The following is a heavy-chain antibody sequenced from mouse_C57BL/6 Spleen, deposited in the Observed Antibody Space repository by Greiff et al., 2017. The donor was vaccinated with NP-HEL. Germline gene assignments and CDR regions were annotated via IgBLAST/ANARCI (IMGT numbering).Heavy chain of an antibody. D-gene: IGHD1-1*01. CDR2: ISDGGSYT. CDR3: ARVYGSSSTWFAY. V-gene: IGHV5-4*03. Sequence: EVKVVESGGGLVKPGGSLKLSCAASGFTFSSYAMSWVRQTPEKRLEWVATISDGGSYTYYPDNVKGRFTISRDNAKNNLYLQMSHLKSEDTAMYYCARVYGSSSTWFAYCGQGTLVTVSA. CDR1: GFTFSSYA. J-gene: IGHJ3*01.